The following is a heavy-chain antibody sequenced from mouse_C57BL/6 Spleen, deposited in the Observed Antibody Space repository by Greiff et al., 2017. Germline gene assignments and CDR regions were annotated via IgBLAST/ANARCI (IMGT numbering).Heavy chain of an antibody. CDR2: IYPGSGNT. D-gene: IGHD1-1*01. V-gene: IGHV1-76*01. CDR1: GYTFTDYY. Sequence: QVHVKQSGAELVRPGASVKLSCKASGYTFTDYYINWVKQRPGQGLEWIARIYPGSGNTYYNEKFKGKATLTAEKSSSTAYMQLSSLTSEDSAVYFCAREDYYSSGCPPFDYWGQGTTLTVSS. J-gene: IGHJ2*01. CDR3: AREDYYSSGCPPFDY.